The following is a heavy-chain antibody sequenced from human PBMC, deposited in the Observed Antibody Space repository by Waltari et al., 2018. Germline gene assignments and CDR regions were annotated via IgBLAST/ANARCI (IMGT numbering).Heavy chain of an antibody. CDR2: IYWNDDK. V-gene: IGHV2-5*01. Sequence: QITLKESGPTLVKPTQTLTLTCTFSGFSLSTSGVGVGWIRQPPGKALEWLALIYWNDDKRYSPSLKSRLTITKDTSKNQVVLTMTNMDPVDTATYYCAHILGGMITFGGVIVKYFQHWGQGTLVTVSS. J-gene: IGHJ1*01. CDR3: AHILGGMITFGGVIVKYFQH. CDR1: GFSLSTSGVG. D-gene: IGHD3-16*02.